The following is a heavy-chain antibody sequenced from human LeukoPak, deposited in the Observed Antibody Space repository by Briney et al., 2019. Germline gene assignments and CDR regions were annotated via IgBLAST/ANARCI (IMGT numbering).Heavy chain of an antibody. D-gene: IGHD5-12*01. Sequence: ASVKVSCKASGYTFTSYYIHWVRQAPGQGLEWMGIINPSGGSASYAQKLQGRVTMTRDTSTSTVYMELSSLRSEDTAVYYCARSDIAGGYSGYGDYWGQGTLVTVSS. CDR1: GYTFTSYY. V-gene: IGHV1-46*01. CDR3: ARSDIAGGYSGYGDY. CDR2: INPSGGSA. J-gene: IGHJ4*02.